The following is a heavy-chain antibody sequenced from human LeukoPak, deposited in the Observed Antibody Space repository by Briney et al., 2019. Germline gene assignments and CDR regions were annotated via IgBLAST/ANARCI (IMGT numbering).Heavy chain of an antibody. CDR2: IYYSGST. D-gene: IGHD5-18*01. V-gene: IGHV4-30-4*01. J-gene: IGHJ4*02. CDR3: ARGGNLVDTAMVDYYFDY. CDR1: GGSISSGDYY. Sequence: PSETLSLTCTVSGGSISSGDYYWSWIRQPPGKGLEWIGYIYYSGSTYYNPSLKSRVTISVDTSKNQFSLKLSSVTAADTAVYYCARGGNLVDTAMVDYYFDYWGQGTLVTVSS.